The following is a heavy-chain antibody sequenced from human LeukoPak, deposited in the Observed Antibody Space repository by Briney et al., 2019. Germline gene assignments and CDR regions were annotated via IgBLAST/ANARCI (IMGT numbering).Heavy chain of an antibody. CDR2: INPNSGGT. J-gene: IGHJ4*02. D-gene: IGHD3-3*01. V-gene: IGHV1-2*02. Sequence: GASVKVSCKASGYTFTGYYMHWVRQAPGQGLEGMGWINPNSGGTNYAQKFQGRVTMTRDTSISTAYMELSRLRSDDTAVYYCVRFSPRDPLDYWGQGTLVTVSS. CDR1: GYTFTGYY. CDR3: VRFSPRDPLDY.